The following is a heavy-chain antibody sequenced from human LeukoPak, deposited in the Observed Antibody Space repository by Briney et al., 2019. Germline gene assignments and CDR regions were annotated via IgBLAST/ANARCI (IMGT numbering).Heavy chain of an antibody. CDR1: GGSINSGSYY. CDR3: ARGPIDGYWLFDI. J-gene: IGHJ3*02. Sequence: PSETLSLTCTVSGGSINSGSYYWSWIRQPPGKGLEWIGYIYYSGSTNYNPSLKSRVTISVDTSKNQFSLKLSSVTAADTAVYYCARGPIDGYWLFDIWGQGTMVTVSS. CDR2: IYYSGST. V-gene: IGHV4-61*01. D-gene: IGHD5-24*01.